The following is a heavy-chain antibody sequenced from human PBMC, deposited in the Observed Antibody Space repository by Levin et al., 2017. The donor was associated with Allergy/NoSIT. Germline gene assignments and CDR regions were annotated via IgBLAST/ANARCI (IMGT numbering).Heavy chain of an antibody. Sequence: SQTLSLTCAVYGGSFSSYYWSWIRQPPGKGLEWIGEINHSGSTNYNPSLKSRVTISVDTSKNQFSLKLSSVTAADTAVYYCASSPTIAVVSGAPFDYWGQGTLVTVSS. CDR3: ASSPTIAVVSGAPFDY. V-gene: IGHV4-34*01. CDR2: INHSGST. J-gene: IGHJ4*02. CDR1: GGSFSSYY. D-gene: IGHD6-19*01.